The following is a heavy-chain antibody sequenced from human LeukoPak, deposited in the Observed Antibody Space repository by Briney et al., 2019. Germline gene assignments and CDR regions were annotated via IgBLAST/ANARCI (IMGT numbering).Heavy chain of an antibody. CDR3: AKVGPDYDFWSGYPKTFDY. V-gene: IGHV3-23*01. CDR1: GFTFSSYA. J-gene: IGHJ4*02. D-gene: IGHD3-3*01. Sequence: SGGSLRLSCAASGFTFSSYAMSWVRQAPGKGLEWVSAISGSGGSTYYADSVKGRFTISRDNSKNTLYLQMNSLRAEDTAVYYCAKVGPDYDFWSGYPKTFDYWGQGTLVTVSS. CDR2: ISGSGGST.